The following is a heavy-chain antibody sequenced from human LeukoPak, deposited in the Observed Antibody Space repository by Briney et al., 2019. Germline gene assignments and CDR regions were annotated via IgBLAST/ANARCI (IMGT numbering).Heavy chain of an antibody. CDR1: GGSISSYY. CDR3: ASWSGYLDY. Sequence: SETLSLTCTVSGGSISSYYWSWIRQPPGKGLEWIGYIYYSGSTNYNPSLKSRVTISVDTSKNQFSLKLSSVTAADTAVYYCASWSGYLDYWGQGTLVTVSS. V-gene: IGHV4-59*01. J-gene: IGHJ4*02. D-gene: IGHD3-3*01. CDR2: IYYSGST.